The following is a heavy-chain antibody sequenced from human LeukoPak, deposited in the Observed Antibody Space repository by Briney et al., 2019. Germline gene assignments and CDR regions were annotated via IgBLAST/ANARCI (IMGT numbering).Heavy chain of an antibody. V-gene: IGHV1-46*01. CDR1: GYTFTSYY. D-gene: IGHD6-19*01. Sequence: ASAKVSCKASGYTFTSYYMHWVRQAPGQGLEWVGIINPSGGSTSYAQKFQGRVTMTRDTSTSTVYMELSSLRSEDTAVYYCARGGSSGWYDYWGQGTLVTVSS. CDR3: ARGGSSGWYDY. CDR2: INPSGGST. J-gene: IGHJ4*02.